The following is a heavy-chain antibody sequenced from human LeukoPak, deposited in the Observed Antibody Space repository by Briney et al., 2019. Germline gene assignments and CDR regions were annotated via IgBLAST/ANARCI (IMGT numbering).Heavy chain of an antibody. CDR2: VFHSGTT. CDR3: ARAVGDYLRYGGYFFDS. CDR1: GGSMESLNW. V-gene: IGHV4-4*02. D-gene: IGHD4-17*01. J-gene: IGHJ4*02. Sequence: KPSETLSLTCAVSGGSMESLNWWSWVRQHPGKGPEWIGEVFHSGTTNDNPSLKSRVTMSADRSKNQFSLKLSSVTAADTAIYYCARAVGDYLRYGGYFFDSWGQGILVVVSS.